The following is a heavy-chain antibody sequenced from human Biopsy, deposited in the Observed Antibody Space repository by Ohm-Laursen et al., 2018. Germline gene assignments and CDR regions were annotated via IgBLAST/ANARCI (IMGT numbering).Heavy chain of an antibody. CDR1: GFSFSDYH. CDR3: ARDTRWSPYSMDV. V-gene: IGHV3-11*01. CDR2: ISGGGTI. Sequence: LSLTCAASGFSFSDYHMRWIRQAPGRGLEWVSYISGGGTIYYGDSMKGRVTISRDSAKNSLYLQMHSLRAEDTAVYYCARDTRWSPYSMDVWGQGTTVTVSS. J-gene: IGHJ6*02. D-gene: IGHD4-23*01.